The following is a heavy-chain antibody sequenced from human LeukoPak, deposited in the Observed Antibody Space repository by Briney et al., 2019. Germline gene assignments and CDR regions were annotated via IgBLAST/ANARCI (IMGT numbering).Heavy chain of an antibody. Sequence: GASVKVSCKASGYTFTSYGISWVRQAPGQGLEWMGWISAYNGNTNYAQKLQGRVTMTTDTSTSTAYMELRSLRSDDTAVYYCASSGSYMTTVTTPDAFDIWGQGTMVTVSS. CDR2: ISAYNGNT. CDR3: ASSGSYMTTVTTPDAFDI. J-gene: IGHJ3*02. D-gene: IGHD4-17*01. V-gene: IGHV1-18*01. CDR1: GYTFTSYG.